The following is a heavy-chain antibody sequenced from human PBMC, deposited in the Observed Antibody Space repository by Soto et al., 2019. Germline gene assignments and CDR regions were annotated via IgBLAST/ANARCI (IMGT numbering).Heavy chain of an antibody. D-gene: IGHD6-13*01. CDR2: ISYDGSNK. CDR1: GFTFSSYA. V-gene: IGHV3-30-3*01. Sequence: QEQLVESGGGVVQPGRSLRLSCAASGFTFSSYAMHWVRQAPGKGLEWVAVISYDGSNKYYADSVKGRFTISRDNSKNTLYLQMNSLRAEDTAVYYCARDVELVLDYWGQGTLVTVSS. J-gene: IGHJ4*02. CDR3: ARDVELVLDY.